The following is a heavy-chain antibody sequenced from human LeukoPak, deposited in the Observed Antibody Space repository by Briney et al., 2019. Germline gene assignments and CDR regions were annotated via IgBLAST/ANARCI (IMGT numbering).Heavy chain of an antibody. J-gene: IGHJ3*02. D-gene: IGHD3-22*01. CDR1: GYSFTSYW. V-gene: IGHV5-51*01. Sequence: GESLKISCKGSGYSFTSYWLGWVRQMPGKGLEWMGIIYPGDSDTRYSPSFQGQVTISADKSISTAYLQWSSLKASDTAMYYCARQTMIVRRPDAFDIWGQGTMVTVSS. CDR2: IYPGDSDT. CDR3: ARQTMIVRRPDAFDI.